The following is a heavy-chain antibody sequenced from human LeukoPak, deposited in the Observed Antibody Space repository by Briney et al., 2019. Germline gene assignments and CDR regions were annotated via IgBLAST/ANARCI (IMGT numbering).Heavy chain of an antibody. Sequence: SSSSYYWGWLRQPAGKGLEWIGSIYPGDSDTRYSPSFQAQVTISADKSISTAYLQWSSLKASDTAMYYCARLQGDSYGYLNWGQGTLVTVSA. CDR2: IYPGDSDT. D-gene: IGHD5-18*01. J-gene: IGHJ4*02. CDR1: SSSSYY. V-gene: IGHV5-51*01. CDR3: ARLQGDSYGYLN.